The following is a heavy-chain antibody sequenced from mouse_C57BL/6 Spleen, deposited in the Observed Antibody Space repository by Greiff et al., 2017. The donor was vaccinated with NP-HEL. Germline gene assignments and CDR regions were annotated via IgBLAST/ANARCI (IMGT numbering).Heavy chain of an antibody. V-gene: IGHV5-16*01. D-gene: IGHD4-1*01. CDR1: GFTFSDYY. CDR2: INYDGSST. J-gene: IGHJ2*01. CDR3: AREDGTDYFDY. Sequence: DVKLVESEGGLVQPGSSMKLSCTASGFTFSDYYMAWVRQVPEKGLEWVANINYDGSSTYYLDSLKSRFIISRDNAKNILYLQMSSLKSEDTATYYCAREDGTDYFDYWGQGTTLTVSS.